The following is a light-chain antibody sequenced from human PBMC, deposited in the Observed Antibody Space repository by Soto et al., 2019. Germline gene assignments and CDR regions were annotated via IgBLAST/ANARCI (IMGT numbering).Light chain of an antibody. CDR2: KAS. J-gene: IGKJ1*01. CDR3: QQYGSSRWT. V-gene: IGKV1-5*03. CDR1: QSISSW. Sequence: DIQMTQSPSTLSASVGDRVTITCRASQSISSWLAWYQQKPGKAPKLLIYKASGLESGVPSRFSGSGSGTDFTLTISRLEPEDFAVYYCQQYGSSRWTFGQGTKVDNK.